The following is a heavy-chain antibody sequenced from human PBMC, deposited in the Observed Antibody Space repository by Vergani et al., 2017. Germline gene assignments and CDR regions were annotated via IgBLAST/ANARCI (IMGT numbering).Heavy chain of an antibody. D-gene: IGHD3-22*01. J-gene: IGHJ6*02. CDR2: FDPEDGET. Sequence: QVQLVQSGSEVRKPGASVKVSCQVSGYSLTELSIHWVRQAPGKGLEWMGGFDPEDGETIYAQKFQGRVTMTEDTSTDTAYMELSSLRSEDTAVYYCATDCYYDSSGYSRRRDYYYGMDVWGQGTTVTVSS. V-gene: IGHV1-24*01. CDR3: ATDCYYDSSGYSRRRDYYYGMDV. CDR1: GYSLTELS.